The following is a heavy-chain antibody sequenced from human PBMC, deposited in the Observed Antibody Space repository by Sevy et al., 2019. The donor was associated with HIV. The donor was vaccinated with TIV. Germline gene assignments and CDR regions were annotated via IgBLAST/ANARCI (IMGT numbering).Heavy chain of an antibody. Sequence: SETLSLTCTVSGGSISSSSYYWGWIRQPPGKGLEWIGSIYYSGSTYYNPSLKSRVTLSVDTSKNQFSLKLRSVTAADTAGYYFARHKPNYYLEFWSGPEYYYYYYGMDVWGQGTTVTVSS. CDR1: GGSISSSSYY. CDR2: IYYSGST. V-gene: IGHV4-39*01. D-gene: IGHD3-3*01. J-gene: IGHJ6*02. CDR3: ARHKPNYYLEFWSGPEYYYYYYGMDV.